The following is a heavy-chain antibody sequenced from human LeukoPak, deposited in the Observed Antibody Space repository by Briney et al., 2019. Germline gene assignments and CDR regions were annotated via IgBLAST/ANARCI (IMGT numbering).Heavy chain of an antibody. V-gene: IGHV4-34*01. Sequence: PSETLSLTCAVYGGSFSGYYRSWIRQPPGKGLEWIGEINHSGSTNYNPSLKSRVTISVDTSKNQFSLKLSSVTAADTAVYYCARSPNYYGSGRNWFDPWGQGTLVTVSS. D-gene: IGHD3-10*01. CDR1: GGSFSGYY. J-gene: IGHJ5*02. CDR2: INHSGST. CDR3: ARSPNYYGSGRNWFDP.